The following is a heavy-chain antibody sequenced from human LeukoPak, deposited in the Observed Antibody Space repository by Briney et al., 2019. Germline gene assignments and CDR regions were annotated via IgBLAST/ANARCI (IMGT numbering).Heavy chain of an antibody. V-gene: IGHV4-34*01. CDR2: INHSGST. D-gene: IGHD3-16*02. J-gene: IGHJ6*02. CDR1: GGSFSGYY. CDR3: ARGQARGSYRYTSNYYYYYGMDV. Sequence: PSETLSLTCAVYGGSFSGYYWSWIRQPPGKGLVWIGEINHSGSTNYNPSLKSRVTISVDTSKNQFSLKLSSVTAADTAVYYCARGQARGSYRYTSNYYYYYGMDVWGQGTTVTVSS.